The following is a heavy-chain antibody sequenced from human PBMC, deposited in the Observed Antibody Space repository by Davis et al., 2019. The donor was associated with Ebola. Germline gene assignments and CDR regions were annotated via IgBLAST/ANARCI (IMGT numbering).Heavy chain of an antibody. J-gene: IGHJ4*02. CDR3: ARGDCSGGSCYSFDY. D-gene: IGHD2-15*01. Sequence: ASVKVSCKASGYTFTSYGISWVRQAPGQGLEWMGWISAYNGNTNYAQKLQGRVTMTTDTSTNTAYMELRSLRSDDTAVYYCARGDCSGGSCYSFDYWGQGTLVTSPQ. V-gene: IGHV1-18*01. CDR2: ISAYNGNT. CDR1: GYTFTSYG.